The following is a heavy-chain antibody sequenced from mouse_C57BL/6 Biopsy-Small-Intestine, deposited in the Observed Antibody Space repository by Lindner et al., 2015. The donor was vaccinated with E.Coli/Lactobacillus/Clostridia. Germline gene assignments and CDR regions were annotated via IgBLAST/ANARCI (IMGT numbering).Heavy chain of an antibody. D-gene: IGHD3-3*01. V-gene: IGHV1-9*01. CDR2: ILPGSGST. Sequence: VQLQESGAELMKPGASVKLSCKATGYTFTDYWIEWVKQRPGHGLEWIGEILPGSGSTNYNEKFKGKATLTADKSSSTAYMQLSGLTSEDSAVYFCARGTRLDFWGQGTTLTVSS. CDR1: GYTFTDYW. CDR3: ARGTRLDF. J-gene: IGHJ2*01.